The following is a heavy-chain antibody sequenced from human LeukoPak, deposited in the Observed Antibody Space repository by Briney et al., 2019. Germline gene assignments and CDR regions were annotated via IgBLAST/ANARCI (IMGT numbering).Heavy chain of an antibody. J-gene: IGHJ6*03. CDR2: IYYSGST. Sequence: PSETLSLTCTVSGGSISSYYWSWIRQPPGKGLEWIGYIYYSGSTNYNPSLKSRVTISVDTSKNQFSLKLSSVTAADTAVYYCARDIRVWSGYFIDYYYYMDVWGKGTTVTVSS. D-gene: IGHD3-3*01. CDR1: GGSISSYY. V-gene: IGHV4-59*01. CDR3: ARDIRVWSGYFIDYYYYMDV.